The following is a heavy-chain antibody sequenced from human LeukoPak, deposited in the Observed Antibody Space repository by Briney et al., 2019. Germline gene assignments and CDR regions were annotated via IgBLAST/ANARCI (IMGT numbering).Heavy chain of an antibody. CDR3: ARQSGRIQLWLGYFDY. CDR2: IYHSGST. V-gene: IGHV4-38-2*01. Sequence: PSETLSLTCAVSGYSNSSGYYWGWIRQPPGKGLEWIGSIYHSGSTYYNPSLKSRVTISVDTSKNQFSLKLSSVTAADTAVYYCARQSGRIQLWLGYFDYWGQGTLVTVSS. D-gene: IGHD5-18*01. J-gene: IGHJ4*02. CDR1: GYSNSSGYY.